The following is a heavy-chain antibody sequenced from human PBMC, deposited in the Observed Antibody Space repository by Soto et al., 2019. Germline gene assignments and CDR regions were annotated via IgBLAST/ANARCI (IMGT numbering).Heavy chain of an antibody. CDR1: GGTFSSYA. J-gene: IGHJ4*02. V-gene: IGHV1-69*13. Sequence: SVKVSCKASGGTFSSYAISWVRQAPGQGLECMGGIIPIFGTANYAQKFQGRVTITADESTSTAYMELSSLRSEDTAVYYCARQFYDFWSGSRATDGFFDYWGQGTLVTVSS. D-gene: IGHD3-3*01. CDR3: ARQFYDFWSGSRATDGFFDY. CDR2: IIPIFGTA.